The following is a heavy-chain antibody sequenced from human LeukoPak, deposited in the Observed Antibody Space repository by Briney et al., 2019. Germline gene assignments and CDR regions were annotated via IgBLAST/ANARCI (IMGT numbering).Heavy chain of an antibody. V-gene: IGHV3-23*01. CDR1: GFTFSSYS. D-gene: IGHD6-19*01. J-gene: IGHJ4*02. Sequence: GGSLRLSCAASGFTFSSYSMSWVRQAPGKGLEWVSAISGSGGSTYYADSVKGRFTISRDNSKNTLYLQMNSLRAEDTAVYYCARGVAVAGTIDYWGQGTLVTVSS. CDR2: ISGSGGST. CDR3: ARGVAVAGTIDY.